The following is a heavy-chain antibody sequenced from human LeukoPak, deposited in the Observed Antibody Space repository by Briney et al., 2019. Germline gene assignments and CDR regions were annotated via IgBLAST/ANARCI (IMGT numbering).Heavy chain of an antibody. D-gene: IGHD2-21*02. V-gene: IGHV4-34*12. CDR3: ARAPCGGDCYSDY. J-gene: IGHJ4*02. Sequence: RSSETLSLTCAVYGGSFSGYYWSWIRQPPGKGLEWIGEIIHSGSTNYNPSLKSRVTISVDTSKNQFPLKLSSVTAADTAVYYCARAPCGGDCYSDYWGQGTLVTVSS. CDR1: GGSFSGYY. CDR2: IIHSGST.